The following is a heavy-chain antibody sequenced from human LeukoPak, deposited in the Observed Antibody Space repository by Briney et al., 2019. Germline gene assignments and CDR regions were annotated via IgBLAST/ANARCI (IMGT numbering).Heavy chain of an antibody. CDR3: AKWARYYYDSSGLFDY. V-gene: IGHV3-23*01. CDR1: GFTFSSYA. D-gene: IGHD3-22*01. Sequence: GGSLRLSCAASGFTFSSYAMSWVRQAPGKGLEWVSAISGSGGSTYYADSVKGRFTISRDNSKNTLYLQMNSLRAEDTAVYYRAKWARYYYDSSGLFDYWGQGTLVTVSS. J-gene: IGHJ4*02. CDR2: ISGSGGST.